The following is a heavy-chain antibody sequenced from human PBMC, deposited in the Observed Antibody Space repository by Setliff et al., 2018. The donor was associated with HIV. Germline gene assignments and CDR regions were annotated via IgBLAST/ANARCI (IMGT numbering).Heavy chain of an antibody. CDR1: GFTFSGSP. D-gene: IGHD2-21*02. V-gene: IGHV3-73*01. J-gene: IGHJ5*01. CDR2: IKTEAEGYAT. CDR3: TPIHNYTDHCPDS. Sequence: GGSLRLSCGASGFTFSGSPMHWVRQASGKGLEWVGRIKTEAEGYATAYAASVKGRFTISRDDSKNTAYLQMNSLKTEDTAIYYCTPIHNYTDHCPDSWGQGTLVTVSS.